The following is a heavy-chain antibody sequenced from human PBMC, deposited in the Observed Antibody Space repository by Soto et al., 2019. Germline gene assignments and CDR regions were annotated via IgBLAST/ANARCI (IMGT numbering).Heavy chain of an antibody. CDR3: AHRRINGSGPYFDY. J-gene: IGHJ4*02. D-gene: IGHD3-10*01. Sequence: QITLKESGPTLVKPTQTLTLTCTFSGFSLSTSGVGVGWIRQPPGKALEWLALIYWDDDKRYSPSLKSRLTITKDTSKNQVVLTMTNMDPVDTATYYCAHRRINGSGPYFDYWGQGTLVTVSS. CDR2: IYWDDDK. CDR1: GFSLSTSGVG. V-gene: IGHV2-5*02.